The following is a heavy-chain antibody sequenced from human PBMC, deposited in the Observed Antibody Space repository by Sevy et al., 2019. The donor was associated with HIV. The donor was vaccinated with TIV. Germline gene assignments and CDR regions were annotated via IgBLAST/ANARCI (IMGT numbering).Heavy chain of an antibody. CDR3: TRWKGLQSIFDY. V-gene: IGHV3-49*04. CDR2: LKSKADGGTV. J-gene: IGHJ4*02. Sequence: GGSLRPSCTTSGFTFGDYAMNWVRQAPGKGLEWVAFLKSKADGGTVDHAASVKGRFTISRDDSKSIAYLQMNDLTTDDTGVYYCTRWKGLQSIFDYWGQGALVTVSS. CDR1: GFTFGDYA. D-gene: IGHD1-1*01.